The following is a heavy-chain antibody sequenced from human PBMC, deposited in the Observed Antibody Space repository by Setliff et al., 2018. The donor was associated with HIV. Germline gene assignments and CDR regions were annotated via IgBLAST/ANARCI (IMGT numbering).Heavy chain of an antibody. CDR2: IDANTGIP. Sequence: ASVKVSCKASAFTFNIYAIHWVRQAPGQGLEWMGYIDANTGIPTYAQALSGRFVFSLDTSVTTAYLQISSLTAEDTAVYYCARDFLGDPDWSLDYWGQGTQVTVSS. V-gene: IGHV7-4-1*02. CDR3: ARDFLGDPDWSLDY. J-gene: IGHJ4*02. CDR1: AFTFNIYA. D-gene: IGHD3-9*01.